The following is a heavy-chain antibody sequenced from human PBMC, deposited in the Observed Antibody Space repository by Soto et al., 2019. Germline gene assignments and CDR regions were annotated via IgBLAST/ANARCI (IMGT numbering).Heavy chain of an antibody. D-gene: IGHD1-26*01. CDR1: GFTFSSYG. Sequence: GGSLRLSCAASGFTFSSYGMHWFRQAPGKGLEWVAVISYDGSNKYYADSVKGRFTISRDNSKNTLYLQMNSLRAEDTAGYYLAKTPRVGAPTFLASRGQRAPVTVSA. CDR3: AKTPRVGAPTFLAS. V-gene: IGHV3-30*18. CDR2: ISYDGSNK. J-gene: IGHJ4*02.